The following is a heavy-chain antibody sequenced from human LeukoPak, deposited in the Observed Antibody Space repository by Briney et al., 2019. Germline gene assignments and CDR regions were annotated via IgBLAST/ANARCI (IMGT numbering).Heavy chain of an antibody. V-gene: IGHV7-4-1*02. Sequence: ASVKVSCNASGYTLTSYAMNWVRQAPGQGLEWMGWINTNTGNPTYAQGFTGRFVFSLDTSVSTAYLQISSLKAEDTAVYYCARVPRTTTAAGILWGQGTLVTVSS. D-gene: IGHD6-13*01. CDR3: ARVPRTTTAAGIL. J-gene: IGHJ4*02. CDR2: INTNTGNP. CDR1: GYTLTSYA.